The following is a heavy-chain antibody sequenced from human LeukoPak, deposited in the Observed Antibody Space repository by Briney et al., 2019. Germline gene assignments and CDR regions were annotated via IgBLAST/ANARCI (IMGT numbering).Heavy chain of an antibody. Sequence: ASVKVSCKASGYTFTSYAMNWVRQATGQGLEWMGWMNPNSGNTGYAQKFQGRVTITRNTSISTAYMELSSLRSDDTAVYYCAREHPYCSSTSCYGYWGQGTLVTVSS. CDR3: AREHPYCSSTSCYGY. CDR2: MNPNSGNT. CDR1: GYTFTSYA. J-gene: IGHJ4*02. V-gene: IGHV1-8*03. D-gene: IGHD2-2*01.